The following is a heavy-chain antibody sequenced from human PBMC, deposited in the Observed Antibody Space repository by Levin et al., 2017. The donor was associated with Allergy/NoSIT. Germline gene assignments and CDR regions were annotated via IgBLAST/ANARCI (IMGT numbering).Heavy chain of an antibody. V-gene: IGHV1-8*01. CDR2: MNPNSGNT. D-gene: IGHD1-26*01. J-gene: IGHJ5*02. Sequence: ASVKVSCKASGYNFTSYDINWVRQATGQGLEWMGWMNPNSGNTGYAQKFQGRVTMTRNTFISTAYMELSSLRSEDTAVYYCAKGLKWELLRRDWFDPWGQGTLVTVSS. CDR3: AKGLKWELLRRDWFDP. CDR1: GYNFTSYD.